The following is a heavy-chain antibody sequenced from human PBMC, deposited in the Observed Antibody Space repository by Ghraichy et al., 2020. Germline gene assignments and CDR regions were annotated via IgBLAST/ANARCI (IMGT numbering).Heavy chain of an antibody. CDR2: IYPGDSDT. Sequence: GESLNISCETSGYHFSTSWIAWVRQVPGRGLVWMGIIYPGDSDTTYSPSFQGQVTISVDKSLRTAYLQWSSLKASDTAMYCGARQPTAAFDVWGPGTVVTVSS. J-gene: IGHJ3*01. D-gene: IGHD1-26*01. V-gene: IGHV5-51*01. CDR3: ARQPTAAFDV. CDR1: GYHFSTSW.